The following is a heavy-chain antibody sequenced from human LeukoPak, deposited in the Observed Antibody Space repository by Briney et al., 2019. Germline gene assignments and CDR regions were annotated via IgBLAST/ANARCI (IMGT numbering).Heavy chain of an antibody. CDR3: ARGQPLYSSGWYVNY. CDR2: INQSGST. CDR1: GGSFSGYF. V-gene: IGHV4-34*01. D-gene: IGHD6-19*01. Sequence: SESLSLTCAVYGGSFSGYFWSWIRQPPGKGLEWIREINQSGSTNYNPSLKSRVTISVDTSKNQFSLKLSSVTAADTAVYYCARGQPLYSSGWYVNYWGQGTLVTVSS. J-gene: IGHJ4*02.